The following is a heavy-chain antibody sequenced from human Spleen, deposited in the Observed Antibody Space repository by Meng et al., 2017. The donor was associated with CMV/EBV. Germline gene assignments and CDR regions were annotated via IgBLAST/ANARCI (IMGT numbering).Heavy chain of an antibody. J-gene: IGHJ6*02. Sequence: ASVKVSCKASGYTFTVYYIYWVRQAPGQGLEWMAWINPNTGVTNYAQKFQGRVTLTRDTSISTVYMELSRLRSDDTAVYYCARDRSGDGYNYYYYGMDVWGQGTTVPFSS. CDR1: GYTFTVYY. CDR3: ARDRSGDGYNYYYYGMDV. CDR2: INPNTGVT. V-gene: IGHV1-2*02. D-gene: IGHD5-24*01.